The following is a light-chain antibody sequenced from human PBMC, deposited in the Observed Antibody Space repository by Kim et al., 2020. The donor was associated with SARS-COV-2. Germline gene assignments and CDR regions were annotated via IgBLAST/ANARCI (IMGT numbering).Light chain of an antibody. V-gene: IGKV1-39*01. Sequence: DIHMTQSPSSLSASVGDRVTITCRASQSISSYLNWYQQKPGKAPKLLIYAASSLQSGVPSRFSGSGSGTDFTLTISSLQPEDFATYYCQQSYSTHTFGQGTKLEI. J-gene: IGKJ2*01. CDR3: QQSYSTHT. CDR1: QSISSY. CDR2: AAS.